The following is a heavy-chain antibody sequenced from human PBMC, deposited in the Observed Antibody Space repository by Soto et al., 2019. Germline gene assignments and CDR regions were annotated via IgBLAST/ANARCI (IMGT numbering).Heavy chain of an antibody. D-gene: IGHD5-18*01. CDR2: IYYSGST. CDR1: GGSISSGGYY. J-gene: IGHJ4*02. Sequence: SETLSLTCTVSGGSISSGGYYWSWIRQHPGKGLEWIGYIYYSGSTYYNPSLKSRVTISVDTSKNQFSLKLSSVTAADTAVYYCARSGYSYGPNPLLYWGQGTLVTVSP. CDR3: ARSGYSYGPNPLLY. V-gene: IGHV4-31*03.